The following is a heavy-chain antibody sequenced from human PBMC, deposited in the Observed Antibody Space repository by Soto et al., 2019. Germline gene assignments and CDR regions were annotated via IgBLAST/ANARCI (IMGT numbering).Heavy chain of an antibody. Sequence: EVHLVESGGALVQPGGSLRLSCAASGFTFSHFWMNWVRQAPGEGLEWVANINPDGSVGRCVDSVEGLFTISRDNAKNILYLQMNSLTADDTALYYCLAWGISTHWGRGTLVTVSS. CDR1: GFTFSHFW. CDR3: LAWGISTH. V-gene: IGHV3-7*05. CDR2: INPDGSVG. J-gene: IGHJ4*02. D-gene: IGHD3-16*01.